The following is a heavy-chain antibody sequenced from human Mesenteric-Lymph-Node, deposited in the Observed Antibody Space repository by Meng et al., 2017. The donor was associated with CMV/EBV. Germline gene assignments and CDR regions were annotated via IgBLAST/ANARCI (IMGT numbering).Heavy chain of an antibody. CDR2: ISGSGDDT. J-gene: IGHJ4*02. D-gene: IGHD3-10*01. CDR3: AKDSGMETYYFDY. CDR1: GFTFSSFA. V-gene: IGHV3-23*01. Sequence: GESLKISCAASGFTFSSFALSWVRQAPGKGLEWVSAISGSGDDTYYPDSVKGRFTISRDNSKNTLYLQVNSLRPEDTAVYYCAKDSGMETYYFDYWGQGTLVTVSS.